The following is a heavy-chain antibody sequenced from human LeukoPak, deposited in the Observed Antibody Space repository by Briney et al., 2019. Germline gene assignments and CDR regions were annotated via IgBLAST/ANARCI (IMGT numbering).Heavy chain of an antibody. D-gene: IGHD5-24*01. J-gene: IGHJ6*03. CDR3: AREVATIYYYYMDV. CDR2: IYTSGST. V-gene: IGHV4-61*02. CDR1: GGSISSSSYY. Sequence: SETLSLTCTVSGGSISSSSYYWSWIRQPAGKGLEWIGRIYTSGSTNYNPSLKSRVTISVDTSKNQFSLKLSSVTAADTAVYYCAREVATIYYYYMDVWGKGTTITISS.